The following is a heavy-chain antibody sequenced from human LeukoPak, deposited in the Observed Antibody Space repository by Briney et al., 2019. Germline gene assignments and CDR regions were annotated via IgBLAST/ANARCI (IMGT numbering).Heavy chain of an antibody. J-gene: IGHJ4*02. D-gene: IGHD3-22*01. V-gene: IGHV4-34*01. CDR3: ARGITYYYDSSGYYYFDY. CDR1: GGSFSGYY. Sequence: SETLFLTCAVYGGSFSGYYWSWIRQPPGKGLEWIGEINHSGSTNYNPSLKSRVTILVDTSKNQFSLKLSSVTAADTAVYYCARGITYYYDSSGYYYFDYWGQGTLVTVSS. CDR2: INHSGST.